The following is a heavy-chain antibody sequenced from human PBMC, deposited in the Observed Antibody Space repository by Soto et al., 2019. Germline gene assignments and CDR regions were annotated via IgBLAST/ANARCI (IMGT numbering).Heavy chain of an antibody. D-gene: IGHD3-3*01. CDR2: ISSSSSTI. V-gene: IGHV3-48*01. Sequence: GGSLRLSCAASGFTFSSYSMNWVRQAPGKGLEWVSYISSSSSTIYYADSVKGRFTISRDNAKNSLYLQMNSLRAEDTAVYYCASDRVTIFGVGHFDYWGQGTLVTVSS. CDR3: ASDRVTIFGVGHFDY. J-gene: IGHJ4*02. CDR1: GFTFSSYS.